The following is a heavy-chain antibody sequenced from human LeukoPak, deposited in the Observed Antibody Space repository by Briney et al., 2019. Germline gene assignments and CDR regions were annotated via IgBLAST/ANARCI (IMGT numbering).Heavy chain of an antibody. V-gene: IGHV3-66*02. CDR3: AGEGGAYGDYLIGY. CDR1: GFTVSSNY. J-gene: IGHJ4*02. D-gene: IGHD4-17*01. Sequence: RGSLRLSCAASGFTVSSNYMSWVRQAPGKGLEWVSVIYSGGSTYYADSVKGRFTISRDNSKNTLYLQMNSLRAEDTAVYYCAGEGGAYGDYLIGYWGQGTLVTVSS. CDR2: IYSGGST.